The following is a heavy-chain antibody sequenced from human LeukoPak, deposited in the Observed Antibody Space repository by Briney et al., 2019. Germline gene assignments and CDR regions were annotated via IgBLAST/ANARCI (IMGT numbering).Heavy chain of an antibody. CDR3: ARVNYDILTGYYRSYYYYMDV. CDR2: IYHSGST. J-gene: IGHJ6*03. Sequence: GSLRLSCAASGFTFDDYGMSWVRQAPGKGLEWIGSIYHSGSTYYNPSLKSRVTISVDTSKNQFSLKLSSVTAADTAVYYCARVNYDILTGYYRSYYYYMDVWGKGTTVTVSS. D-gene: IGHD3-9*01. CDR1: GFTFDDYG. V-gene: IGHV4-38-2*01.